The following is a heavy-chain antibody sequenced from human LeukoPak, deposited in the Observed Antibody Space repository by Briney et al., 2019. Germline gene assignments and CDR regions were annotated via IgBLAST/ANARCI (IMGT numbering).Heavy chain of an antibody. Sequence: ASVKVSCKASGGTFSSYAISWVRQAPGQGLEWMGGIIPIFGTANYAQKFQGRVTITADESTSTDYMELSSLRSEDTAVYYCARGVVVPAAMVGAGFFDYWGQGTLVTVSS. CDR3: ARGVVVPAAMVGAGFFDY. CDR1: GGTFSSYA. CDR2: IIPIFGTA. D-gene: IGHD2-2*01. J-gene: IGHJ4*02. V-gene: IGHV1-69*13.